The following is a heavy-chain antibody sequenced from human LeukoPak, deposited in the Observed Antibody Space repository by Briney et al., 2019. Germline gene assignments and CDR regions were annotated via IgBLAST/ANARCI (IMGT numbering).Heavy chain of an antibody. V-gene: IGHV3-33*01. Sequence: GRSLRVYFAAAGFLFSNYGMHWVRPAPGKGLEWVAVIWYDGSNKYYADSVKGRFTISRDNSKNTVYLQMNSLRAEDTAVYYCARGLRNTDTFDIWGQGTMVTVSS. CDR1: GFLFSNYG. CDR2: IWYDGSNK. CDR3: ARGLRNTDTFDI. J-gene: IGHJ3*02.